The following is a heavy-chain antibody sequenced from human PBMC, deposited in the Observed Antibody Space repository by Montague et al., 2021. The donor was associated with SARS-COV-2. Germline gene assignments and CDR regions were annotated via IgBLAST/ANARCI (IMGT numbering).Heavy chain of an antibody. J-gene: IGHJ6*02. V-gene: IGHV4-34*01. CDR1: GGSFSGYY. Sequence: SETLSLTCAVYGGSFSGYYWTWIRQSPRKGLEWIGEINHSGSTNYNPSLKSRVTISVDTSKNQFSLKLSSVTAGDTAVYYCACGEITTRGLIYYYGMDVWGQGTTVTVSS. D-gene: IGHD4-11*01. CDR3: ACGEITTRGLIYYYGMDV. CDR2: INHSGST.